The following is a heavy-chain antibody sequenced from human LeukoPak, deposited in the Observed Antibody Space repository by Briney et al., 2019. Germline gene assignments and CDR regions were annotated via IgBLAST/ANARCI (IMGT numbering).Heavy chain of an antibody. CDR3: AMPYGSEF. V-gene: IGHV3-7*01. D-gene: IGHD3-10*01. CDR1: GFSFSSYW. Sequence: PGGSLRLSCAASGFSFSSYWMSWFRQAPGKGLEWVANIKQDGSEKHYIDSVRGRFTISRDNAKNSLYLQMNSLRAEDTAVYYCAMPYGSEFWGQGTLVTVSS. J-gene: IGHJ4*02. CDR2: IKQDGSEK.